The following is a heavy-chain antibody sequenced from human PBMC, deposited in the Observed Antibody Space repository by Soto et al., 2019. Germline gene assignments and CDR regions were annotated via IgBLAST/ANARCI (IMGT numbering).Heavy chain of an antibody. CDR2: IKSKTEGGTT. V-gene: IGHV3-15*01. CDR3: TTDPLGYCSSTSCLTTGYYFDY. D-gene: IGHD2-2*01. J-gene: IGHJ4*02. Sequence: EVQLVESGGGLVKPGGSLRLSCAASGFTFSNAWMSWVRQAPGKGLEWVGGIKSKTEGGTTDYAAPVKGRFTISRDDSKNTLYLQMNSLKTEDTAVYYCTTDPLGYCSSTSCLTTGYYFDYWGQGTLVTVSS. CDR1: GFTFSNAW.